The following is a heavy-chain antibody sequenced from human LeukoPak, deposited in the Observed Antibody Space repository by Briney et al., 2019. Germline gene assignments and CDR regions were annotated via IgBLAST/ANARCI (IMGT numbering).Heavy chain of an antibody. CDR3: ADLRGGFGEGYYFDY. V-gene: IGHV1-69*06. D-gene: IGHD3-10*01. CDR1: GGTFSSYA. J-gene: IGHJ4*02. CDR2: IIPIFGTA. Sequence: SVKVSCKASGGTFSSYAISWVRQAPGQGLEWMGGIIPIFGTANYAQKFQGRVTITADKSTSTAYMELSSLRSEDTAVYYCADLRGGFGEGYYFDYWGQGTLVTASS.